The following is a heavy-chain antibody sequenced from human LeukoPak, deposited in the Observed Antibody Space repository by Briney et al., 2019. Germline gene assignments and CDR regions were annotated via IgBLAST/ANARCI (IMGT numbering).Heavy chain of an antibody. Sequence: GGSLRLSCAASGFTLSNYAMHWVRQAPGKGLEWVAVISYDGTNKYYADSVKGRFTISRDNSQNTLYLQMNSLRVEDTAVYYCASVSVTSAFDIWGQGTMVTVSS. CDR2: ISYDGTNK. J-gene: IGHJ3*02. D-gene: IGHD4-17*01. CDR3: ASVSVTSAFDI. CDR1: GFTLSNYA. V-gene: IGHV3-30-3*01.